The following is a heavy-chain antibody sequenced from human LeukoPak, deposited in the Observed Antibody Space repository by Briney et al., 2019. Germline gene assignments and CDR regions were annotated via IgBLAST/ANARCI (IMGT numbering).Heavy chain of an antibody. V-gene: IGHV3-30-3*01. CDR2: ISYDGSKE. J-gene: IGHJ3*02. CDR1: GFAFSSYA. Sequence: PGGSLRLSCAASGFAFSSYAMHWVSQAPGKGLEWVAVISYDGSKEYYADSVKGRFTISRDNSENTLYLQINSLRVEDTAVYYCARDRVVGTIEFDAFDSWGQGTMVTVSS. CDR3: ARDRVVGTIEFDAFDS. D-gene: IGHD2-15*01.